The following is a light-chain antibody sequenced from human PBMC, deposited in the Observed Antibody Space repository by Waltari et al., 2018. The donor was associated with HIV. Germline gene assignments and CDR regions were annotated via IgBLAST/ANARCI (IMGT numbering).Light chain of an antibody. V-gene: IGKV1-16*01. CDR3: QQYYSTWT. J-gene: IGKJ1*01. CDR2: AAS. Sequence: DIQMTQSPSSLSASVGDRVTITCRASQGISKNLAWLQQKPGKAPKSVIYAASSLHSGVPSRFSGSGSGTDFALTISSLQAEDVAVYYCQQYYSTWTFGQGTKVEIK. CDR1: QGISKN.